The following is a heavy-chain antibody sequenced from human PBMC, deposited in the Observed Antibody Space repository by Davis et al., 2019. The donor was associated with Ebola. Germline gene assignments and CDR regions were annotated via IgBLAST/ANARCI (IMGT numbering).Heavy chain of an antibody. V-gene: IGHV1-69*13. CDR2: IIPILGAT. CDR3: ARSFSSTFVGWFDP. CDR1: GGTFSSHA. J-gene: IGHJ5*02. D-gene: IGHD6-13*01. Sequence: SVKVSCKASGGTFSSHAVSWVRQAPGQGLEWMGGIIPILGATNYAQSFQGRLTITADESTSTDYMELSSLRSEDTAVYYCARSFSSTFVGWFDPWGQGTLVTVSS.